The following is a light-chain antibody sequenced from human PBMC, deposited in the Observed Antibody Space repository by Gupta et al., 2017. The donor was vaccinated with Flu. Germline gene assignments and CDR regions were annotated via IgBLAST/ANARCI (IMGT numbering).Light chain of an antibody. J-gene: IGLJ3*02. CDR1: NIGVKS. Sequence: SYVLTQPPSVSVAPGQTATITCGGDNIGVKSVHWYQQKPGQAPLLVVFDDSDRPSGIPERFSGSGSGNMATLTINRVEVGDEADYYCQVWDGTSDHWVFGGGTKVTV. CDR2: DDS. CDR3: QVWDGTSDHWV. V-gene: IGLV3-21*02.